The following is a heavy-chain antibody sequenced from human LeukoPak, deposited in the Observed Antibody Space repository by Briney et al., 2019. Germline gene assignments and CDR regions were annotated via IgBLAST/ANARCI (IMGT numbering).Heavy chain of an antibody. Sequence: PGGSLRLSCAASGFTFSGSAMHWVRQAPGKGLEWVSYISSSGSTIYYADSVKGRFTISRDNAKNSLYLQMNSLRAEDTAVYYCAREFRGVIMGRYYYMDVWGKGTTVTVSS. J-gene: IGHJ6*03. CDR2: ISSSGSTI. D-gene: IGHD3-10*01. V-gene: IGHV3-48*03. CDR1: GFTFSGSA. CDR3: AREFRGVIMGRYYYMDV.